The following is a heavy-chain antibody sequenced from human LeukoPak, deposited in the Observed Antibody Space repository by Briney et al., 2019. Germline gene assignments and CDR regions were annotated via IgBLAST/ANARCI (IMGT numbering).Heavy chain of an antibody. CDR1: GFTLTNHA. D-gene: IGHD2-15*01. CDR3: AREWRGRDRFHDY. J-gene: IGHJ4*02. CDR2: VVGTGGT. V-gene: IGHV3-23*01. Sequence: PGGSLRLSCAVSGFTLTNHAVSWVRQAPGKGLEWVSIVVGTGGTYYADSVRGRFILSRDNSKNTVYLQMNSLRVEDTAVYYCAREWRGRDRFHDYWGQGTLVTVSS.